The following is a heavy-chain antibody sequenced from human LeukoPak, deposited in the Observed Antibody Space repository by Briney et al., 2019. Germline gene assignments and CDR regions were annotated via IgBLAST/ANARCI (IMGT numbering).Heavy chain of an antibody. CDR3: ARGITMVPYYFDY. CDR2: ISYSGST. J-gene: IGHJ4*02. CDR1: GGSISSYY. D-gene: IGHD3-10*01. Sequence: SATLSPTCTASGGSISSYYWSWLRQPPGKGLEWIGYISYSGSTNYNPSLKSRVTISVDTSKNQFSLKLSSVTAADTAVYYCARGITMVPYYFDYWGQRTLVTVSS. V-gene: IGHV4-59*01.